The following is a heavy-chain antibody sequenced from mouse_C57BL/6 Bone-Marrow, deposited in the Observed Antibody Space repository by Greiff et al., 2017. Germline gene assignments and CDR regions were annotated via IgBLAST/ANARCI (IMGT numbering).Heavy chain of an antibody. CDR3: TLSTTVVYYYAMDY. V-gene: IGHV14-4*01. D-gene: IGHD1-1*01. J-gene: IGHJ4*01. CDR1: GFNIKDDY. Sequence: VQLQQSGAELVRPGASVKLSCTASGFNIKDDYMHWVKQRPEQGLEWIGWIDPENGDTAYASKFQGKATITADTASNTAYLQLSSLTSEDTAVYYCTLSTTVVYYYAMDYWGQGTSVTVSA. CDR2: IDPENGDT.